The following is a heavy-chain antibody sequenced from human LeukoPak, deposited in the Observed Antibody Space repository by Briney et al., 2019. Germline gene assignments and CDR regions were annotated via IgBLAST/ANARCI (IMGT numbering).Heavy chain of an antibody. J-gene: IGHJ4*02. Sequence: SETLSLTCTVSGVSISSCNYYWGWHRPSPGQGLEWMVRVYYNGHNYYNPSVMSRLTISRDTSRNQFSLRLTSATAADTAIYYCTRVGERETGGRLSDYWGQGTVVTVSS. CDR2: VYYNGHN. CDR3: TRVGERETGGRLSDY. D-gene: IGHD3-16*01. V-gene: IGHV4-39*07. CDR1: GVSISSCNYY.